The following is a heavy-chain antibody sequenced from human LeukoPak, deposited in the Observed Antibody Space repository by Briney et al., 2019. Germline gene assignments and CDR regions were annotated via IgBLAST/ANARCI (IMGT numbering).Heavy chain of an antibody. D-gene: IGHD4-17*01. CDR3: AKGSDYGDYFDY. Sequence: GGSLRLSCAASGFTFSSYGMSWVRQAPGKGLEWVSTVSSSGDSTYYADSVKGRFTISRDNSKNTLYLQTNSLRVEDTAVYYCAKGSDYGDYFDYWGQGTLVTVSS. J-gene: IGHJ4*02. CDR1: GFTFSSYG. CDR2: VSSSGDST. V-gene: IGHV3-23*01.